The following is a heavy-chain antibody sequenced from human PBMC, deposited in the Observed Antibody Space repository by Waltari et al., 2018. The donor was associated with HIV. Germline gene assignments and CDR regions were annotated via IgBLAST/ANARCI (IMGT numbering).Heavy chain of an antibody. V-gene: IGHV3-53*02. J-gene: IGHJ4*02. Sequence: EVQLVETGGGLIQPGGSLRLSCAASGFIVSSNYMNWVRKAPGKGLEWVSVIYSGGSTYYADSVKGRFTISRDNSKNTLYLQMNSLRAEDTAVYYCARALFGGSRGGYFDYWGQGTLVTVSS. CDR2: IYSGGST. D-gene: IGHD2-15*01. CDR3: ARALFGGSRGGYFDY. CDR1: GFIVSSNY.